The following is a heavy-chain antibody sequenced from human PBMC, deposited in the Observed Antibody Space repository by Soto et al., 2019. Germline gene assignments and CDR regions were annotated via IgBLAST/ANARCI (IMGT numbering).Heavy chain of an antibody. D-gene: IGHD6-19*01. J-gene: IGHJ1*01. CDR3: AKGVPGIAVAGTGYFQH. CDR1: GFTFSSYA. V-gene: IGHV3-23*01. CDR2: ISGSGDST. Sequence: GGSLRLSCAASGFTFSSYAMSWVRQAPGKGLEWVSGISGSGDSTYYADSVKGRFTISRDNSKNTLYLQMNSLRAEDTAVYYCAKGVPGIAVAGTGYFQHWGQGTLVTSPQ.